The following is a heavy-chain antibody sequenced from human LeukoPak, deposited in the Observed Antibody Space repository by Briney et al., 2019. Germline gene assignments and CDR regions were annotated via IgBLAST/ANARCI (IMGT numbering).Heavy chain of an antibody. D-gene: IGHD3-9*01. J-gene: IGHJ4*02. Sequence: SETLSLTCTVSGGSISSYYWSWIRQPPGKGLEWIGSIYYSGSTYYNPSLESRVTISVDTSKNQFSLKLSSVTAADTAVYYCARHRNYYDILTGYLNYFDYWGQGTLVTVSS. V-gene: IGHV4-59*05. CDR2: IYYSGST. CDR1: GGSISSYY. CDR3: ARHRNYYDILTGYLNYFDY.